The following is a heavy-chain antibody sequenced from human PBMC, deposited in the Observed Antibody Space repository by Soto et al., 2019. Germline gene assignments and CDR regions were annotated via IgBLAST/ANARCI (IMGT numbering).Heavy chain of an antibody. CDR2: TYYSENT. V-gene: IGHV4-31*03. J-gene: IGHJ4*02. D-gene: IGHD6-19*01. CDR3: ARLSSSGWPIDS. CDR1: GGSISSGGYY. Sequence: SETLSLTCTVSGGSISSGGYYFNCIRQHPWKGLELIGYTYYSENTYYNPSLNSRITISADTSKNQFSLKLSSVTAADTAVYYCARLSSSGWPIDSWGQGTLVTVSS.